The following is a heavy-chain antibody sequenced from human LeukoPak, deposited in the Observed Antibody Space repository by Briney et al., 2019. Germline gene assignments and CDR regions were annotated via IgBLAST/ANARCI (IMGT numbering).Heavy chain of an antibody. V-gene: IGHV1-2*02. CDR1: GYTFTGYY. CDR2: INPNSGGT. J-gene: IGHJ4*02. Sequence: GASVRVSCKASGYTFTGYYMHWVRQAPGQGLEWMGWINPNSGGTNYAQKFQGRVTMTRDTSISTAYMELSRLRSDDTAVYYCARDQRPYCSSTSCSEGFDYWGQGTLVTVSS. D-gene: IGHD2-2*01. CDR3: ARDQRPYCSSTSCSEGFDY.